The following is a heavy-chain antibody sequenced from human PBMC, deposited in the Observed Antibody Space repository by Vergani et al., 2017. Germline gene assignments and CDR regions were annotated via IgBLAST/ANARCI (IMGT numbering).Heavy chain of an antibody. CDR3: ARVGGYCTNGVCFGAFDI. Sequence: QVQLQESGPGLVKPSQTLSLTCTVSGGSISSSSDYWSWIRQPPGKGLEWIGYIYYSGSTNYNPSLKSRVTISVDTSKNQFSLKLSSVTAADTAVYYCARVGGYCTNGVCFGAFDIWGQGTMVTVSS. J-gene: IGHJ3*02. V-gene: IGHV4-61*01. CDR2: IYYSGST. CDR1: GGSISSSSDY. D-gene: IGHD2-8*01.